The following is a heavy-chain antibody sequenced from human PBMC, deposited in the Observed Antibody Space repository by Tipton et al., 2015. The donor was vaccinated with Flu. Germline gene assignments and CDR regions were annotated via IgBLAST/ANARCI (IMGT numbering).Heavy chain of an antibody. V-gene: IGHV4-31*02. J-gene: IGHJ6*02. CDR3: ARDQGFGGGVAYDYYAMDV. D-gene: IGHD3-10*01. CDR1: GEALSSGGAY. CDR2: IYYSGST. Sequence: GEALSSGGAYWSWIRQHPGEGLEWIGSIYYSGSTYYNPSLESRLTISVDTSKNQFSLRLSPVTAADTAIYYCARDQGFGGGVAYDYYAMDVWGQGTTVTVSS.